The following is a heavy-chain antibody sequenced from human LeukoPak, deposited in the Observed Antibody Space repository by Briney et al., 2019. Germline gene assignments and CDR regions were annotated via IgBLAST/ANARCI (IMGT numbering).Heavy chain of an antibody. CDR2: TRNKANSYTT. J-gene: IGHJ4*02. D-gene: IGHD2/OR15-2a*01. CDR3: TAAFYCSPTYYLDN. Sequence: PVGSLRLSCAASGFTFSDHYMDWVRQAPGEGLEWVGRTRNKANSYTTEYAASVKGRFTISRDDSKKSLYLQMNSLKTEDTAIYYCTAAFYCSPTYYLDNWGQGTLVSVSS. CDR1: GFTFSDHY. V-gene: IGHV3-72*01.